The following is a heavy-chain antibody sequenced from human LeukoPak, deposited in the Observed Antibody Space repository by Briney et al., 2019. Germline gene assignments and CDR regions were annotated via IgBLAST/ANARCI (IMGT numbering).Heavy chain of an antibody. J-gene: IGHJ4*02. V-gene: IGHV1-69*04. CDR3: AREKAYYYDSSGCNFDY. Sequence: ASVKVSCKASGGTFSSYTISWVRQAPGQGLEWMGRIIPILGIANYAQKFQGRVTITADKSTSTAHMELSSLRSEDTAVYYCAREKAYYYDSSGCNFDYWGQGTLVTVSS. CDR2: IIPILGIA. CDR1: GGTFSSYT. D-gene: IGHD3-22*01.